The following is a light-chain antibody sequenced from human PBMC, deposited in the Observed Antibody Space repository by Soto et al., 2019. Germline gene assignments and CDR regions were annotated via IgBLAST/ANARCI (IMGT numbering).Light chain of an antibody. V-gene: IGKV1-39*01. Sequence: DVRVTQSASSLSASVGDRVTITCRASQSIDNYLSWYQQIPGKAPKLLIYAASNLQRGVPSRFSGSGSGTEFTLTISNLQPDDFAVYYCQQCFSLPPTFGHGTKVDIK. CDR1: QSIDNY. CDR3: QQCFSLPPT. J-gene: IGKJ3*01. CDR2: AAS.